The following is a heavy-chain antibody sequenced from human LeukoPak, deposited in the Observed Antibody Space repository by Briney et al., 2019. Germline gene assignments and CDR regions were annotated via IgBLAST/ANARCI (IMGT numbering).Heavy chain of an antibody. J-gene: IGHJ4*02. CDR1: GFTFSSYG. Sequence: GGSLRLSCAASGFTFSSYGMHWVRQAPGKGLEWVAVIWYDGSNKYYADSVKGRFTISRDNSKNTLYLQMNSLRAEDTAVYYCARDSCSGGSCYHFDYWGQGTLVTVSS. CDR3: ARDSCSGGSCYHFDY. D-gene: IGHD2-15*01. V-gene: IGHV3-33*01. CDR2: IWYDGSNK.